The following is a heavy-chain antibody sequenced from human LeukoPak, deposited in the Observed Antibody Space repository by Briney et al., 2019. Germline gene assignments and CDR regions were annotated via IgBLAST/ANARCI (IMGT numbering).Heavy chain of an antibody. D-gene: IGHD5-12*01. J-gene: IGHJ4*02. CDR3: ARDAENGYSGYDW. V-gene: IGHV3-66*02. CDR2: IYSGGST. CDR1: GFTVSSNY. Sequence: PGGSLRLSCAASGFTVSSNYMSWVRQAPGKGLEWVSVIYSGGSTYYADSVKGRFTISRDNSKNTLYLQMNSLRAEDTAVYCCARDAENGYSGYDWWGQGTLVTVSS.